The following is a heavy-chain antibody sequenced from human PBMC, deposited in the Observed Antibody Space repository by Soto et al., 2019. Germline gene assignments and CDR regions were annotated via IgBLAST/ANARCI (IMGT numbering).Heavy chain of an antibody. Sequence: ASVKVSCKASGYTFTGYYMHWVRQAPGQGLEWMGWINPNSGGTNYAQKFQGWVTMTRDTSISTAYMELSRLRSDDTAVYYCARDEMGSSSPYYGMDVWGQGTTVTVSS. D-gene: IGHD6-6*01. CDR1: GYTFTGYY. V-gene: IGHV1-2*04. CDR3: ARDEMGSSSPYYGMDV. CDR2: INPNSGGT. J-gene: IGHJ6*02.